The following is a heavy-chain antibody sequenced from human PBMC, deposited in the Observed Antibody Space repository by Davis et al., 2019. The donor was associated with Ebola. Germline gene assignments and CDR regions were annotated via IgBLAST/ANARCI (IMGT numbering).Heavy chain of an antibody. J-gene: IGHJ4*02. D-gene: IGHD2-15*01. CDR3: ARASEYCSGGSCYYFDY. CDR1: GGSFSGYY. Sequence: PSETLSLTCAVYGGSFSGYYWSWIRQPPGKGLEWIGEINHSGSTNYNPSLKSRVTISVDTSKNQFSLKLSSVTAADTAVYYCARASEYCSGGSCYYFDYWGQGTLVTVSS. CDR2: INHSGST. V-gene: IGHV4-34*01.